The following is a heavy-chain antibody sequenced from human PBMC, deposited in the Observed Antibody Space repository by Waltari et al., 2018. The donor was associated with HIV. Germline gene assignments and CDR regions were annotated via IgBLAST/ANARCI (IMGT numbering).Heavy chain of an antibody. Sequence: QVQLQESGPGLVKPSETLSLTCPVSGGSISSHYWSWIRQPPGKGLEWIGYIYHSGSNNYNPSHMSRVTISVDTSNNEFSLKLSSVTAADTAVYYCARGAALDYWGQGTLITVSS. CDR3: ARGAALDY. CDR1: GGSISSHY. D-gene: IGHD6-6*01. V-gene: IGHV4-59*11. J-gene: IGHJ4*02. CDR2: IYHSGSN.